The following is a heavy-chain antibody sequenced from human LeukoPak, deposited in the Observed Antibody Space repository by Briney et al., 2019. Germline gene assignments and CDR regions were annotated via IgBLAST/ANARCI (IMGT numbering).Heavy chain of an antibody. CDR2: ISGSGDST. V-gene: IGHV3-23*01. CDR1: GFTFSSCW. CDR3: AKDMYYDSSGYGIEY. Sequence: GGSLRLSCAASGFTFSSCWMSWVRQAPGKGLGWVSVISGSGDSTYYADSVKGRFTISRDNSKNTLYLQMNSLRAEDTALYYCAKDMYYDSSGYGIEYWGQGTLVTVSS. J-gene: IGHJ4*02. D-gene: IGHD3-22*01.